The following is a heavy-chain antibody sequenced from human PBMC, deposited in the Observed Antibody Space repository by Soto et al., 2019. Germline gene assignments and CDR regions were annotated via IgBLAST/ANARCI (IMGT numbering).Heavy chain of an antibody. CDR3: ARGLSNYYYYYGMDV. V-gene: IGHV3-30-3*01. D-gene: IGHD4-4*01. Sequence: GGSLRLSCAASGFTFSSYAMHWVRQAPGKGLEWVAVISYDGSNKYYADSVKGRFTISRDNSKNTLYLQMNSLRAEDTAVYYCARGLSNYYYYYGMDVWGQGTKVTVSS. CDR1: GFTFSSYA. J-gene: IGHJ6*02. CDR2: ISYDGSNK.